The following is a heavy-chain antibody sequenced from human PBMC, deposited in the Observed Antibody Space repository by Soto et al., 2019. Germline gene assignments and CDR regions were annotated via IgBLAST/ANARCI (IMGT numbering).Heavy chain of an antibody. J-gene: IGHJ4*02. D-gene: IGHD6-13*01. Sequence: ASVKVSCKASGYTFTSYGISWVRQAPGQGLEWMGWINAYNGNTNYAQKLQDRVTITRDTSASTAYMELSSLRSEDTAVYYCATHPGIAAPGTGYFDYWGQGTLVTVSS. CDR1: GYTFTSYG. CDR2: INAYNGNT. V-gene: IGHV1-18*01. CDR3: ATHPGIAAPGTGYFDY.